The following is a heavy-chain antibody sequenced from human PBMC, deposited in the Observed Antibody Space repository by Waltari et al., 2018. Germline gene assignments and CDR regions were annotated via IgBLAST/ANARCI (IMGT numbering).Heavy chain of an antibody. CDR1: GFTFSNAW. J-gene: IGHJ4*02. D-gene: IGHD4-4*01. V-gene: IGHV3-15*01. CDR3: TTGGPYSFRFDY. Sequence: EVQLVESGGGLVKPGGSLRLSCAASGFTFSNAWMSWVRQAPGKGLEWVGRIKSKTDGGTTDYAEPVKGRFTISRDDSKNTLYLQMNSLKTEDTAVYYCTTGGPYSFRFDYWGQGTLVTVSS. CDR2: IKSKTDGGTT.